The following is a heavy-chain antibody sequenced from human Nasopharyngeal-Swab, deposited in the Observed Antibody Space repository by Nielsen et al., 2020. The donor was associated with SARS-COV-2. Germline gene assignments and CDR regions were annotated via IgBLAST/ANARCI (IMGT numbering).Heavy chain of an antibody. CDR2: IKRDGSEK. V-gene: IGHV3-7*04. J-gene: IGHJ2*01. CDR1: GFTFNTYW. CDR3: ARGGWYFDF. Sequence: GGSLRLSCAASGFTFNTYWMNWARQAPGMGLEWVANIKRDGSEKYYVDSVKGRFTISRDNAKNSLYLQMNSLRAEDTTVYYCARGGWYFDFWGRGTLVTVSS.